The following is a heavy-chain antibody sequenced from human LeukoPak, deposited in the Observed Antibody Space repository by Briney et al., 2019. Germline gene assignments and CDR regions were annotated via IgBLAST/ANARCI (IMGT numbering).Heavy chain of an antibody. V-gene: IGHV1-18*01. CDR3: ARVGSCCTNDICHDF. D-gene: IGHD2-8*01. Sequence: ASVKVSCKTSGYTFTNFGVSWVRQAPGQGLEWMGWISVYNGNADYAQKFKGRVTMTTDTSTTTAYMELRSLRSDDTAVYYCARVGSCCTNDICHDFWGQGTLVTVSS. CDR1: GYTFTNFG. CDR2: ISVYNGNA. J-gene: IGHJ4*02.